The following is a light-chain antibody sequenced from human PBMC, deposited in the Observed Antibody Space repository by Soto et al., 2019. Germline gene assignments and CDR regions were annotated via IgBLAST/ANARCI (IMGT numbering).Light chain of an antibody. V-gene: IGKV3-20*01. J-gene: IGKJ2*01. CDR2: DAS. CDR1: QSVSSSY. CDR3: QLYGSSPLYT. Sequence: ESVLTQSPGTLSLSPGERATLSCRASQSVSSSYLAWYQQKPGQAPRLLIYDASSRASGIPDRFSGSGSGTDFTLTISRLEPEDFAVYYCQLYGSSPLYTFGQGTKLEIK.